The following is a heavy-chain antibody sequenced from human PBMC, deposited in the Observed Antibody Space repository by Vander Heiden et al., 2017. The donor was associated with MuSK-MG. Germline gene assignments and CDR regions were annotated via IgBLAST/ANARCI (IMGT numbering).Heavy chain of an antibody. J-gene: IGHJ3*02. CDR3: AKDVGVRGTYRPETMGAFDI. V-gene: IGHV3-9*01. CDR2: ITWSSRFI. D-gene: IGHD3-16*02. Sequence: EAQLVESGGGLVQPGRSLRLSCAGSGFIFDDYAMSWVRQAPGRGLEWVSTITWSSRFITYADSVRGRFTISRDDGKDSLYLQMNSLGPEDTALYYCAKDVGVRGTYRPETMGAFDIWGRGTMVIVSS. CDR1: GFIFDDYA.